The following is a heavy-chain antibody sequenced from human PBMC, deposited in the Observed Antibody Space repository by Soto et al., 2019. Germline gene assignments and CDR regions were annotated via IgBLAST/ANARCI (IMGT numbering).Heavy chain of an antibody. CDR2: ISGSGGST. D-gene: IGHD3-22*01. CDR3: AKDYYDSSGYYFGIDY. J-gene: IGHJ4*02. CDR1: GFTFSSYA. V-gene: IGHV3-23*01. Sequence: GGSLRLSCAASGFTFSSYAMSWVRQAPGKGLEWVSAISGSGGSTYYADSVKGRFTISRDNSKNTLYLQMNSLRAEDTAVYYCAKDYYDSSGYYFGIDYWGQGTLVTVSS.